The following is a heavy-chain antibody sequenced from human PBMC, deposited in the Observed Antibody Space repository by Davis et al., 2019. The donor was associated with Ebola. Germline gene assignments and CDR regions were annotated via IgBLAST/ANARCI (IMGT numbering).Heavy chain of an antibody. CDR3: ARIVGATGSWHFDL. CDR2: IYYSGST. J-gene: IGHJ2*01. D-gene: IGHD1-26*01. CDR1: GGSISSYY. Sequence: MPSETLSLTCTVSGGSISSYYWSWIRQPPGKGLEWIGYIYYSGSTNYNPSLKSRVTISVDTSKNQFSLKLSSVTAADTALYYCARIVGATGSWHFDLWGRGTLVTVSS. V-gene: IGHV4-59*08.